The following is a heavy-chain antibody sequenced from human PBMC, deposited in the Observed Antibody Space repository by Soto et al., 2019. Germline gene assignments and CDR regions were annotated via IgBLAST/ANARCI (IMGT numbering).Heavy chain of an antibody. Sequence: TSEPLSLTCPVADGSISSSSYYWGWIRQPPGKGLEWIGSIYYSGSTYYNPSLKSRVTISVDTSKNQFSLKVTSVTAADTAVYYCARHRNWKVDYWGQGTLVTVSS. CDR2: IYYSGST. V-gene: IGHV4-39*01. J-gene: IGHJ4*02. D-gene: IGHD1-1*01. CDR3: ARHRNWKVDY. CDR1: DGSISSSSYY.